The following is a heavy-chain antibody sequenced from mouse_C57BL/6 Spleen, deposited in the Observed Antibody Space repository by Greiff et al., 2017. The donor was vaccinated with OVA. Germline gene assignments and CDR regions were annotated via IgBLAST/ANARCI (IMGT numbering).Heavy chain of an antibody. J-gene: IGHJ2*01. CDR1: GFTFSSYA. V-gene: IGHV5-4*01. D-gene: IGHD2-3*01. Sequence: EVKLVESGGGLVKPGGSLKLSCAASGFTFSSYAMSWVRQTPEKRLEWVATISDGGSYTYYPDNVKGRFTISRDNAKNNLYLQMSHLKSDDTAMYYCAREGDGYYVDYWGQGTTLTVSS. CDR2: ISDGGSYT. CDR3: AREGDGYYVDY.